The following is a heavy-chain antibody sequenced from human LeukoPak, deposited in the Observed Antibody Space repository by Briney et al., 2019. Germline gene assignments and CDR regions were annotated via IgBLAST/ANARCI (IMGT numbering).Heavy chain of an antibody. D-gene: IGHD6-19*01. Sequence: GASVKVSCKASGYXFTNYGISWVRQAPGQGLEWVGWISAYNGNTNCAQNLQDRVTMTTDTSTSAAYMELRSLISDDTAVYYCAREEPVAVAGLDYWGQGTLVTVSS. J-gene: IGHJ4*02. CDR2: ISAYNGNT. CDR3: AREEPVAVAGLDY. CDR1: GYXFTNYG. V-gene: IGHV1-18*01.